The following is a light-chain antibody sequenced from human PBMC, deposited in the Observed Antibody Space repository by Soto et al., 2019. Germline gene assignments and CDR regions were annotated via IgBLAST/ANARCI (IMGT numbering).Light chain of an antibody. J-gene: IGKJ1*01. V-gene: IGKV2-30*02. CDR1: QSLVHSDGNTY. Sequence: DVVMTQSPLSLPVTLGQPASISCRSSQSLVHSDGNTYLNWFQQRPGQSPRRLIYKVSNRDSGVPDRFSGSGSGTNFTLKISRVEAEDVGVYYCMQGTHWLWTFCRGTKVEIK. CDR2: KVS. CDR3: MQGTHWLWT.